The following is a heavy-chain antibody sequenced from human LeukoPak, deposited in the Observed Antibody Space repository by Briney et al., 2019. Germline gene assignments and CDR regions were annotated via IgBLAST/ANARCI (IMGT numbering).Heavy chain of an antibody. J-gene: IGHJ6*02. D-gene: IGHD1-26*01. V-gene: IGHV3-48*03. CDR3: ARELSASYSFYYYGMDV. Sequence: QPGGSLRLSCAASGFTFNSHEMNGVRQAPGKGLEWLSYISSSGSSVNYADPVKGRFTVSRDNAKNSLYLQMRGLTVEDTAIYYCARELSASYSFYYYGMDVWGQGTTVTVSS. CDR2: ISSSGSSV. CDR1: GFTFNSHE.